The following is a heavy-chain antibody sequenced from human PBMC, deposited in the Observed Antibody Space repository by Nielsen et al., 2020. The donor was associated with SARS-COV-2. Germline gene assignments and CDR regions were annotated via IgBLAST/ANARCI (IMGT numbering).Heavy chain of an antibody. J-gene: IGHJ4*02. CDR1: GYTFSNYA. CDR2: INAGYGNT. D-gene: IGHD6-13*01. CDR3: AREGSSWSFDY. Sequence: ASVKVSCKASGYTFSNYAMHWVRQAPRQRLELMGWINAGYGNTKYSQKFQGRVTITRDTSASTAYLELSSLRSEDTAVYFCAREGSSWSFDYWGQGTLVTVSS. V-gene: IGHV1-3*01.